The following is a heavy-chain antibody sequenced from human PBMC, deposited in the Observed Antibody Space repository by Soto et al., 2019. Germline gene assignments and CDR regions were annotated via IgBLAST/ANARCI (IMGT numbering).Heavy chain of an antibody. CDR2: IWYDGSNK. J-gene: IGHJ5*02. CDR3: ARDSGVPWFGELLSTGNWFDP. CDR1: GFTFSSYG. V-gene: IGHV3-33*01. Sequence: GGSLRLSCAASGFTFSSYGMHWVRQAPGKGLEWVAVIWYDGSNKYYADSVKGRFTISRDNSKNTLYLQMNSLRAEDTAVYYCARDSGVPWFGELLSTGNWFDPWGQGT. D-gene: IGHD3-10*01.